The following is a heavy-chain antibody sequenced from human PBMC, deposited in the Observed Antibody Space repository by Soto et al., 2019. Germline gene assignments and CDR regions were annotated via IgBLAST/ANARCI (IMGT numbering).Heavy chain of an antibody. D-gene: IGHD1-1*01. Sequence: PGGSLRLSCAASGFTFSSYGMHWVRQAPGKGLEWVAVIWYDGSNKYYADSVKGRFTISRDNSKNTLYLQMNSLRAEDTAVYYCARDNNGVSTFDYWGQGTLVTVSS. CDR2: IWYDGSNK. J-gene: IGHJ4*02. CDR1: GFTFSSYG. V-gene: IGHV3-33*01. CDR3: ARDNNGVSTFDY.